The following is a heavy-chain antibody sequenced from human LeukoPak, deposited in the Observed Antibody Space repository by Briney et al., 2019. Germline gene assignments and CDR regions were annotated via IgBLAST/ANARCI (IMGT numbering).Heavy chain of an antibody. CDR2: INPNSGGT. CDR1: GYTVTGYY. J-gene: IGHJ4*02. D-gene: IGHD3-22*01. V-gene: IGHV1-2*02. CDR3: ARGSIYYDSLPPGY. Sequence: ASVNVSCKASGYTVTGYYMHWVRQAPGQGLEWMGWINPNSGGTNYAQKFRGRVTMTRDTSISTAYMELSRLRSDDTAVYYCARGSIYYDSLPPGYWGQGTLVTVSS.